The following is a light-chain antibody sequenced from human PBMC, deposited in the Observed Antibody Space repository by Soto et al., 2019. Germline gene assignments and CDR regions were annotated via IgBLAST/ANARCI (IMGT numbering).Light chain of an antibody. CDR1: QGISSW. CDR2: AAS. Sequence: DIRMTQSPSSVYASVGDRVTMTCRASQGISSWLVWYQQKPGKAPNLLIYAASSLRSGVPSRFSGSGSGTDFTLTISSLQPEDFATYYCQQAYSFPLTFGGGTKVEIK. V-gene: IGKV1-12*01. CDR3: QQAYSFPLT. J-gene: IGKJ4*01.